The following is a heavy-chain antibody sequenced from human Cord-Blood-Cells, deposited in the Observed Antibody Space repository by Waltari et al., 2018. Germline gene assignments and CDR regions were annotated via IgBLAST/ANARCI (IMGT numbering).Heavy chain of an antibody. V-gene: IGHV1-69*01. J-gene: IGHJ3*02. CDR3: ARGNALLWNKDAFDI. D-gene: IGHD3-10*01. Sequence: QGQLVQSGAEVKMPGSLVTVSCKASGRTSSSYAISWVRQALGHGLEWMGWIIPIFGTANYEQKFPGRVTITADESTSTVYMELSSLRSENTAVYYCARGNALLWNKDAFDIWGQGTMVTVSS. CDR1: GRTSSSYA. CDR2: IIPIFGTA.